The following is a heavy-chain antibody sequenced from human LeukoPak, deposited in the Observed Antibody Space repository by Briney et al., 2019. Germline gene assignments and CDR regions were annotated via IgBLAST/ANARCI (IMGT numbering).Heavy chain of an antibody. CDR3: ARNGYCSSTSCYGRYYYYGMDV. D-gene: IGHD2-2*01. Sequence: ASVKVSCKASGYTFTSYGISWVRQAPGQGLEWMGWISAYNGNTNYAQKLQGRVTMTTDTSTSTAYMELRSLRSDDTAVYYCARNGYCSSTSCYGRYYYYGMDVWGKGTTVTVSS. CDR1: GYTFTSYG. J-gene: IGHJ6*04. V-gene: IGHV1-18*04. CDR2: ISAYNGNT.